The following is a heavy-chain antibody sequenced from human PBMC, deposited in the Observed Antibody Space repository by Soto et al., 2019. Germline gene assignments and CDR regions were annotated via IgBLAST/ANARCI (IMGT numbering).Heavy chain of an antibody. J-gene: IGHJ6*02. CDR3: ARHGVPAAILRYYYYYAMDV. CDR2: IYPGDSDT. Sequence: GDSLKISCKASGYSFTSYWTGWVRHMPGKGLDTMGIIYPGDSDTRDTPSFQGQVSIPADKSISTAYLQWSSLQASDTAMYYCARHGVPAAILRYYYYYAMDVWGQGTTVTVSS. V-gene: IGHV5-51*01. D-gene: IGHD2-2*02. CDR1: GYSFTSYW.